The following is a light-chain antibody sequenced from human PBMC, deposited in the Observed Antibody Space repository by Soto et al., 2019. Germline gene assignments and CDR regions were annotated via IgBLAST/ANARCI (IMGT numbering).Light chain of an antibody. Sequence: QSVLTQPPSASGTPGQSVTISCFGSSSNIGSNTVSWYQQLPGTAPKVLIYFNNQRPSGVPDRFSGSKSGTSASLAISGLQSEDEADYFCAAWDDSLNGRVFGGGSKLTVL. V-gene: IGLV1-44*01. CDR2: FNN. CDR3: AAWDDSLNGRV. J-gene: IGLJ2*01. CDR1: SSNIGSNT.